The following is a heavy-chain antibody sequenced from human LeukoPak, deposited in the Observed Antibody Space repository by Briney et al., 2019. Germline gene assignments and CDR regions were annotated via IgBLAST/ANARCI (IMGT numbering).Heavy chain of an antibody. CDR2: INHSGST. J-gene: IGHJ3*02. V-gene: IGHV4-34*01. D-gene: IGHD3-22*01. CDR1: GGSFSGYY. Sequence: PSETLSLICAVYGGSFSGYYWSWIRQPPGKGLEWIGEINHSGSTNYNPSLKSRVTISVDTSKKQFSLKLRSVTAADTAVYYCAKSNGYGLIDIWGQGTMVTVSS. CDR3: AKSNGYGLIDI.